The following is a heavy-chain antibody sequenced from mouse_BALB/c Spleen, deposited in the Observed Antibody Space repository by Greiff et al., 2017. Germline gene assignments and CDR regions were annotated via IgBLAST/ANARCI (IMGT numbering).Heavy chain of an antibody. CDR3: ARRTLLFDYAMDY. J-gene: IGHJ4*01. CDR2: INPSSGYT. D-gene: IGHD2-1*01. CDR1: GYTFTSYT. Sequence: QVQLKQSGAELARPGASVKMSCKASGYTFTSYTMHWVKQRPGQGLEWIGYINPSSGYTNYNQKFKDKATLTADKSSSTAYMQLSSLTSEDSAVYYCARRTLLFDYAMDYWGQGTSVTVSS. V-gene: IGHV1-4*01.